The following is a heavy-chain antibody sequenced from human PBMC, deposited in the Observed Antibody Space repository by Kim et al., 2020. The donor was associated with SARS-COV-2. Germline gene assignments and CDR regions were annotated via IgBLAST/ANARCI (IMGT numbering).Heavy chain of an antibody. CDR1: GFTFTHYG. J-gene: IGHJ4*03. Sequence: GGSLRLSCAASGFTFTHYGIHWVRQAPGKGLEWVAVISYDGADAHYADSVKGRFTVSSDDSKDTVHLQMNSLTPEDTAVYFCSFFDHWGQGTLVTVSS. V-gene: IGHV3-30*03. CDR3: SFFDH. CDR2: ISYDGADA.